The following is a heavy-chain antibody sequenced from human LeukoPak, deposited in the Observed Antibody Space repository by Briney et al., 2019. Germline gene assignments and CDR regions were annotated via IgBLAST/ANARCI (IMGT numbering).Heavy chain of an antibody. J-gene: IGHJ4*02. CDR1: GYTFTSYY. CDR2: INPSGGST. D-gene: IGHD2-15*01. Sequence: ASVKVSCKASGYTFTSYYMHWLRQAPGQGLEWMGIINPSGGSTSYAQKFQGRVTMTRDTSTSTVYMELSSLRSEDTAVYYCAREGYCSGGSCKRQQFDYWGQGTLVTVSS. CDR3: AREGYCSGGSCKRQQFDY. V-gene: IGHV1-46*01.